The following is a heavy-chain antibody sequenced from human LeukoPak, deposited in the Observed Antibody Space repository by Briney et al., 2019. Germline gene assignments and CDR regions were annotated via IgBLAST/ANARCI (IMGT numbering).Heavy chain of an antibody. CDR3: AKGGQQIMVIWDFDY. V-gene: IGHV3-23*01. D-gene: IGHD2-8*01. CDR1: GFTFSSYG. J-gene: IGHJ4*02. Sequence: GGSLRLSCAASGFTFSSYGMSWVRQAPGKGLEWVSAISGSGGSTYYADSVKGRFTISRDNSKNTLYLQMNSLRAEDTAVYYCAKGGQQIMVIWDFDYWGQGTLVTVSS. CDR2: ISGSGGST.